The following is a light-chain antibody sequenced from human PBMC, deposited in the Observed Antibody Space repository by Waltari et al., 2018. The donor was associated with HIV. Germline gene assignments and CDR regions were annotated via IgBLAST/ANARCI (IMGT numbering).Light chain of an antibody. CDR3: QQYYSVPWT. Sequence: DIVMTQSPDSLAVSLGERATTNCKSSQSLLFNANNKNYLAWYQQKPGQSPTLLFYWAFTREFGVPDRFTGSGSGTDFTLTITSLQSEDVALYYCQQYYSVPWTFGQGTKVEIK. CDR1: QSLLFNANNKNY. V-gene: IGKV4-1*01. CDR2: WAF. J-gene: IGKJ1*01.